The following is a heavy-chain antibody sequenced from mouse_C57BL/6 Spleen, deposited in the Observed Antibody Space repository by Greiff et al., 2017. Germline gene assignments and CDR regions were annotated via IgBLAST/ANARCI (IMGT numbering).Heavy chain of an antibody. CDR2: ISSGSSNI. CDR1: GFTFSDYG. J-gene: IGHJ3*01. D-gene: IGHD3-2*02. V-gene: IGHV5-17*01. CDR3: ARLAQSAY. Sequence: DVHLVESGGGLVKPGGSLKLSCAASGFTFSDYGMHWVRQAPEKGLEWVAYISSGSSNIYYADTVKGRFTISRDNAKNTLFLQMTSLRSEDTAMYYCARLAQSAYWGQGTLVTVSA.